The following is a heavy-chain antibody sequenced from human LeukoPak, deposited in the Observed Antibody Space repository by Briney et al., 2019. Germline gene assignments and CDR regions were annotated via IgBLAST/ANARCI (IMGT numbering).Heavy chain of an antibody. CDR2: IWSDGSNK. J-gene: IGHJ4*02. CDR1: GFTFSSYG. CDR3: AKERDYDSSGYSGRGYYFDY. Sequence: GGSLRLSCAASGFTFSSYGMHWVRQAPGKGLEWVAVIWSDGSNKYYADSVKGRFTISRDNSKNTLYLQMNSLRAEDTAVYYCAKERDYDSSGYSGRGYYFDYWGQGTLVTVSS. V-gene: IGHV3-33*06. D-gene: IGHD3-22*01.